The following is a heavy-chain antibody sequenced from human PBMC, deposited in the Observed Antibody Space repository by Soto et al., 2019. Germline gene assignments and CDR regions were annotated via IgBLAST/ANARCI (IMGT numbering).Heavy chain of an antibody. V-gene: IGHV1-3*01. CDR1: GYTFTSYA. D-gene: IGHD6-19*01. Sequence: GASVKVSWKASGYTFTSYAMHWVRQAPGQRLEWMGWINAGNGNTKYSQKFQGRVTITRDTSASTAYMELSSQRSEDTAVYYCARDFSGRHHYGMAVWGQGTTVTVSS. J-gene: IGHJ6*02. CDR2: INAGNGNT. CDR3: ARDFSGRHHYGMAV.